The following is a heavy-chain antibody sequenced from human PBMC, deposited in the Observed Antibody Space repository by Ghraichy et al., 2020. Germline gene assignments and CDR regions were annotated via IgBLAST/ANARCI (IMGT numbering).Heavy chain of an antibody. D-gene: IGHD1-26*01. Sequence: SETLSLTCTVSGGSISSYYWSWIRQPPGKGLEWIGYIYYSGSTNYNPSLKSRVTISVDTSKNQFSLKLSSVTAADTAVYYCSCSSNVGATAFDYWGQGTLVTVSS. CDR3: SCSSNVGATAFDY. CDR2: IYYSGST. J-gene: IGHJ4*02. CDR1: GGSISSYY. V-gene: IGHV4-59*01.